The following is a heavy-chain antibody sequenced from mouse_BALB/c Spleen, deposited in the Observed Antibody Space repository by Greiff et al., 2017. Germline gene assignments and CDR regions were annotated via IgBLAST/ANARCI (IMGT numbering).Heavy chain of an antibody. CDR2: ISYSGST. D-gene: IGHD1-1*01. V-gene: IGHV3-8*02. CDR1: GDSITSGY. CDR3: ARWITSVSYAMDY. Sequence: KLVESGPSLVKPSQTLSLTCSVTGDSITSGYWNWIRKFPGNKLEYMGYISYSGSTYYNPSLKSRISITRDTSKNQYYLQLNSVTTEDTATYYCARWITSVSYAMDYWGQGTSVTVSS. J-gene: IGHJ4*01.